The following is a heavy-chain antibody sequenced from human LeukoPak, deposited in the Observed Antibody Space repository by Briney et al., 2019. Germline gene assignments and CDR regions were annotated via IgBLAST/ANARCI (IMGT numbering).Heavy chain of an antibody. D-gene: IGHD2-21*02. CDR1: GYTFTSYY. J-gene: IGHJ3*02. Sequence: ASVKVSCKASGYTFTSYYMHWVRQAPGQGLEWMGIINPSGGSTSYAQKFQGRVTMTRDTSTSTVYMELSSLRSEDTAVYYCARYMTAVVVTAIQREDDAFDIWGQGTMVTVSS. CDR3: ARYMTAVVVTAIQREDDAFDI. V-gene: IGHV1-46*01. CDR2: INPSGGST.